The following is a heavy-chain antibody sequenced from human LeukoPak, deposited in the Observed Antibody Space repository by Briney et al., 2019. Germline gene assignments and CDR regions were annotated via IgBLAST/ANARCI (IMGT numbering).Heavy chain of an antibody. CDR3: AGTRWLQSAIDY. D-gene: IGHD5-24*01. CDR2: IKQDGSDK. J-gene: IGHJ4*02. V-gene: IGHV3-7*01. Sequence: GGSLRLSCAASGFTFSTFWMSWVRQAPGKGLEWVANIKQDGSDKYFVDSVKGRFTISRDNAKNSLYLQMNSLRAEDTAAYYCAGTRWLQSAIDYWGQGTLVTVSS. CDR1: GFTFSTFW.